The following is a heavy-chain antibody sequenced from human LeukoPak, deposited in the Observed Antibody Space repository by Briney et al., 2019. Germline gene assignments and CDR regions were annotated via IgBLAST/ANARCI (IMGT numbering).Heavy chain of an antibody. CDR3: ARVGYSDESNDY. CDR1: GFIFSRYW. J-gene: IGHJ4*02. Sequence: PGGSLRLSCAASGFIFSRYWMTWVRQAPGKGLEWVANIKPDGSEKKYVDSVKGRFTISRDNAKNSLYLQMSSLRAEDTAVYYCARVGYSDESNDYWGQGTLVTVSS. D-gene: IGHD4-17*01. CDR2: IKPDGSEK. V-gene: IGHV3-7*05.